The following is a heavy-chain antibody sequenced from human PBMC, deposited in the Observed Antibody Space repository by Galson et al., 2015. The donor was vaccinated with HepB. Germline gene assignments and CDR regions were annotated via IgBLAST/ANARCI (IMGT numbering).Heavy chain of an antibody. D-gene: IGHD6-6*01. J-gene: IGHJ4*02. CDR2: IYSGGST. V-gene: IGHV3-53*01. CDR3: ARLETDSRSSRFEYFAY. CDR1: GFTVSSNY. Sequence: SLRLSCAASGFTVSSNYMSWVRQAPGKGLEWVSVIYSGGSTDYADPVKGRCTISRDNSKSTLYLQMNSRSAKDTAVYYCARLETDSRSSRFEYFAYCGPGTLVTASS.